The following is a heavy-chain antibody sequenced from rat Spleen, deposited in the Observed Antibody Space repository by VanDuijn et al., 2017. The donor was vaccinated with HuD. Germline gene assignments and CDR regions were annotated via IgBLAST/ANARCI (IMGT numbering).Heavy chain of an antibody. CDR1: GFTFSDYY. V-gene: IGHV5-29*01. CDR2: ISYDGSST. J-gene: IGHJ1*01. CDR3: ARHRNSGYWYFDF. D-gene: IGHD4-3*01. Sequence: EVQLVESDGGLVQPGRSLKLSCAASGFTFSDYYMAWVRQAPTKGLEWVATISYDGSSTYYRDSVKGRFTISRDNAKSTLYLQMDSLRSEDTATYYCARHRNSGYWYFDFWGPGTLVTVSS.